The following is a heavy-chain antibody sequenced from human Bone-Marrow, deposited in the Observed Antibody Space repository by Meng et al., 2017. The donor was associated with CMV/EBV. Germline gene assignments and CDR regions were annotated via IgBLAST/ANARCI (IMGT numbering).Heavy chain of an antibody. V-gene: IGHV3-33*03. CDR2: IWANGINK. CDR1: GFTFSSSG. Sequence: GGSLRLSCAASGFTFSSSGMHWVRQAPGKGLEWMTVIWANGINKYYADSVKGRFTISRDNSKNTLSLQMNSLRVEDTAVYYCVKELGPVDAFDIWGQGIMVTVSS. D-gene: IGHD3-10*01. J-gene: IGHJ3*02. CDR3: VKELGPVDAFDI.